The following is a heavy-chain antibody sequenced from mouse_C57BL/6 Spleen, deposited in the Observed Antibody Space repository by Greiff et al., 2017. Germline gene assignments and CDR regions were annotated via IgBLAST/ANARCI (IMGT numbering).Heavy chain of an antibody. CDR2: IDPSDSET. CDR1: GYTFTSYW. D-gene: IGHD1-1*01. Sequence: VQLQQPGAELVRPGSSVKLSCKASGYTFTSYWMHWVKQRPIQGLEWIGNIDPSDSETHYNQQFKDKATLTVDKSSSTAYMQLSSLTSEDSAVYYCARLYGFGTTVVASDYWGQGTTLTVSS. V-gene: IGHV1-52*01. J-gene: IGHJ2*01. CDR3: ARLYGFGTTVVASDY.